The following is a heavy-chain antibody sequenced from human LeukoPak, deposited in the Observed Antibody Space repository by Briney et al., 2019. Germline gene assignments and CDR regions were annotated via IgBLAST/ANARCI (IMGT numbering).Heavy chain of an antibody. CDR3: ARRGRYYGSGSYGY. Sequence: GASLEISCKGSGYNFTSYWIGWVRQLPGKGLEWMGIIYPGDSDTRYSPSFQGQVTISADKSISTAYLQWSSLKASDTAMYYCARRGRYYGSGSYGYWGQGTLVTVSS. D-gene: IGHD3-10*01. CDR1: GYNFTSYW. J-gene: IGHJ4*02. CDR2: IYPGDSDT. V-gene: IGHV5-51*01.